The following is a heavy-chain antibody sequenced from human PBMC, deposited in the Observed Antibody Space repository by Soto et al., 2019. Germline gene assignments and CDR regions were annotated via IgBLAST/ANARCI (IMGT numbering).Heavy chain of an antibody. V-gene: IGHV1-18*01. CDR3: ARLGGYCSGGSCYGSYYGMDV. CDR2: ISAYNGNT. Sequence: ASVKVSCKASGYTFTSYGISWVRQAPGQGLEWMGWISAYNGNTNYAQKLQGRVTMTTDTSTSTAYMELRSLRSDDTAVYYCARLGGYCSGGSCYGSYYGMDVWGQGTTVTVSS. CDR1: GYTFTSYG. D-gene: IGHD2-15*01. J-gene: IGHJ6*02.